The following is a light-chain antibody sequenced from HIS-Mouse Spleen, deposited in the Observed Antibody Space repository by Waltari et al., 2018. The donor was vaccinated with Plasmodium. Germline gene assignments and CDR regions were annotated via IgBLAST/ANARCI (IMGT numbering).Light chain of an antibody. Sequence: QAVLTQPSSLSASPGASASLTCTLRSGLNVGTYRIYWYQQKPGSPPQYLLRYKSASDKQQGSGVPSRCSGSKDASANAGILLISGLQSEDEADYYCMIWHSSAWVFGGGTKLTVL. CDR1: SGLNVGTYR. J-gene: IGLJ3*02. CDR3: MIWHSSAWV. CDR2: YKSASDK. V-gene: IGLV5-45*03.